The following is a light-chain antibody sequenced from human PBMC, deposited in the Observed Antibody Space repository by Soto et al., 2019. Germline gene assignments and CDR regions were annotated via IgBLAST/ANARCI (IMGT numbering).Light chain of an antibody. CDR3: QQYGSSRWT. CDR2: GAS. CDR1: QSVSTTY. Sequence: SVVTQSPGTLSLSPGARATLSCRASQSVSTTYLAWYQQKPGQAPRLLIYGASSRDTVIPDRFSGSGSGTDFTLTIIRLEPEDFAVYSCQQYGSSRWTFGQGTTVEIK. V-gene: IGKV3-20*01. J-gene: IGKJ1*01.